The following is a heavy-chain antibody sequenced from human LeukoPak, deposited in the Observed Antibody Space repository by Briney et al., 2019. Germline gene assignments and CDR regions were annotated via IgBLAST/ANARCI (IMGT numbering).Heavy chain of an antibody. Sequence: GAAVKGSCLVFRSTFTAYYIHWVRQAPGQGLEWMGWINPNSGGTNSAQKFQGRVTMTRDTSINTAYMELNTLRSDDTAVYYCATDLATVGTPTGAYWGQGTLVTVSS. CDR2: INPNSGGT. CDR1: RSTFTAYY. D-gene: IGHD4-23*01. V-gene: IGHV1-2*02. J-gene: IGHJ4*02. CDR3: ATDLATVGTPTGAY.